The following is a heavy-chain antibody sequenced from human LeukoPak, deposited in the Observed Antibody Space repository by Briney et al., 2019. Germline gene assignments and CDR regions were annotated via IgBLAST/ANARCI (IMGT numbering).Heavy chain of an antibody. CDR1: GFTFSGSA. V-gene: IGHV3-30*04. D-gene: IGHD2-15*01. CDR2: ISYDGSNK. CDR3: ARDIYDVVGYFDY. J-gene: IGHJ4*02. Sequence: GGSLRLSCAASGFTFSGSAMYWVRQAPGKGLEWVAVISYDGSNKYYADSVKGRFTISRDNSKNTLYLQMNSLRAEDTAVYYCARDIYDVVGYFDYWGQGTLVTVSS.